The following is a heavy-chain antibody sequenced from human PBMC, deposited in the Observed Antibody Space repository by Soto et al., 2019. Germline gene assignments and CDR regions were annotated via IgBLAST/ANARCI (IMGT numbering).Heavy chain of an antibody. V-gene: IGHV4-31*03. CDR2: IYYSGST. D-gene: IGHD2-2*01. CDR1: GGSISSGGYY. CDR3: ARSSTSANYFDY. J-gene: IGHJ4*02. Sequence: QVQLQESGPGLVKPSQTLSLTCTVSGGSISSGGYYWSWIRQHPGKGLEWIGYIYYSGSTYYNPSLKSRVTISVDTSKNQFSLKLSSVTAADTYVYYCARSSTSANYFDYWGQGTLVTVSS.